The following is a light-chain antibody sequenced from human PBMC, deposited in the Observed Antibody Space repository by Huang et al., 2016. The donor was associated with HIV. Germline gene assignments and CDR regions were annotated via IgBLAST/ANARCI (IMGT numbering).Light chain of an antibody. CDR2: TAS. V-gene: IGKV1-NL1*01. Sequence: DIQMTQSPSSLSAPVGDRVTITCRASQGISNSLAWYQQKPGKAPKLLLYTASRLESGVPSKFSGSVSGTGTDYTLTISSLQPEDFATYYCQQYYSIPYTFGQGTKLEIK. CDR3: QQYYSIPYT. CDR1: QGISNS. J-gene: IGKJ2*01.